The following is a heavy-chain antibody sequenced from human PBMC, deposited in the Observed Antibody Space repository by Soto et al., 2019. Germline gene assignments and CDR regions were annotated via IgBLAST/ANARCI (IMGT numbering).Heavy chain of an antibody. CDR3: ARDQRIRSLYGMDV. D-gene: IGHD2-15*01. CDR1: GYTFTSYY. CDR2: INPSGGST. J-gene: IGHJ6*02. V-gene: IGHV1-46*01. Sequence: QVQLVQSGAEVKKPGASVKVSCKASGYTFTSYYIHWVRQAPGQGLECMGIINPSGGSTSYAHKFQGSVTTTRDTSTSTGDMELSSLRSEDTAVYYCARDQRIRSLYGMDVWGQGTTVTVAS.